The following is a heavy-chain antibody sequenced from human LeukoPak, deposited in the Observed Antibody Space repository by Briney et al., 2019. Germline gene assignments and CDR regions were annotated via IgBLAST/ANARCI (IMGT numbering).Heavy chain of an antibody. CDR2: INHSGGT. CDR1: GGSFSGYY. Sequence: SETLSLTCAVYGGSFSGYYWSWIRQPPGKGLEWIGEINHSGGTNYNPSLKSRVTISVDTSKNQFSLKLSSVTAADTAVYYCARRRVIVATLRAQRSPFFDIWGQGTMVTVSS. D-gene: IGHD5-12*01. CDR3: ARRRVIVATLRAQRSPFFDI. J-gene: IGHJ3*02. V-gene: IGHV4-34*01.